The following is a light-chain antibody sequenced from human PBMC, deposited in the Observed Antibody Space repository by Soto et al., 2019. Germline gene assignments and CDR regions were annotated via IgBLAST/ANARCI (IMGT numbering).Light chain of an antibody. CDR3: GSYTSISSLEV. V-gene: IGLV2-14*01. CDR2: DVS. J-gene: IGLJ2*01. CDR1: SSDVGGYNY. Sequence: QSVLTQPASVSGSPGQSITLSCTGTSSDVGGYNYVSWYQQHPGNAPKLMIYDVSNRPSGVSNRFSGSTSGNTASMTSSGHQDEDDADYYCGSYTSISSLEVFGGGTKVTVL.